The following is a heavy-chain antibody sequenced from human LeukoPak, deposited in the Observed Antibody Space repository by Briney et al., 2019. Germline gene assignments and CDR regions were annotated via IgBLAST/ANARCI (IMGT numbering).Heavy chain of an antibody. CDR1: GFTFSSYA. Sequence: GGSLRLSCAASGFTFSSYAMSWVRQAPGKGLEWVSVISGSGGNTYYADSVKGRFTISRDNSKNTLYLQLNSLRAEDTAVYYCAKDLYRDYDFDCWGQGTLVTVSS. D-gene: IGHD4-17*01. CDR3: AKDLYRDYDFDC. CDR2: ISGSGGNT. V-gene: IGHV3-23*01. J-gene: IGHJ4*02.